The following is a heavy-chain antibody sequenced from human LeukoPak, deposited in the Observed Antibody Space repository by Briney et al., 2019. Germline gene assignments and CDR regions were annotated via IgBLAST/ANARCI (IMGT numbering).Heavy chain of an antibody. J-gene: IGHJ4*02. CDR1: GFTLGGHD. Sequence: AGGSLRLSCTASGFTLGGHDMHWVRQTTGDGLEGVAAVSAGHHAFYAGSVKGRFTVSREDAKNSLYLQMNSLRAGDTAVYYCVREARGYHYTYFDYWGQGSLVTVSS. CDR3: VREARGYHYTYFDY. CDR2: VSAGHHA. D-gene: IGHD5-18*01. V-gene: IGHV3-13*01.